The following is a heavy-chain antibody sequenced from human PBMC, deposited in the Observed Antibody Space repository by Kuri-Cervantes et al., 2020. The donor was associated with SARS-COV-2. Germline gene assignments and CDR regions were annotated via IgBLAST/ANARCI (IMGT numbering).Heavy chain of an antibody. Sequence: SCAISGDSVSSNSAAWNWIRQSSSRGLEWLGRTYYRSKWYNDYAVSVKSRITINPDTSKNQFSLQLNSVTPEDTAVYYCARSIAVAGYGYWGQGTLVTVSS. CDR1: GDSVSSNSAA. CDR2: TYYRSKWYN. CDR3: ARSIAVAGYGY. D-gene: IGHD6-19*01. V-gene: IGHV6-1*01. J-gene: IGHJ4*02.